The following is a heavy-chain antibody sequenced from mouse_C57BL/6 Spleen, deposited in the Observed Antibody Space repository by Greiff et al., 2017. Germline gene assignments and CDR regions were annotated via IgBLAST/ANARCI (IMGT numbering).Heavy chain of an antibody. V-gene: IGHV1-15*01. D-gene: IGHD2-2*01. CDR2: IDPETGGT. Sequence: VQLQESGAELVRPGASVTLSCKASGYTFTDYEMHWVKQTPVHGLEWIGAIDPETGGTAYNQKFKGKAILTADKSSSTAYMELRSLTSEDSAVYYCTIPMVTRFAYWGQGTLVTVSA. CDR1: GYTFTDYE. J-gene: IGHJ3*01. CDR3: TIPMVTRFAY.